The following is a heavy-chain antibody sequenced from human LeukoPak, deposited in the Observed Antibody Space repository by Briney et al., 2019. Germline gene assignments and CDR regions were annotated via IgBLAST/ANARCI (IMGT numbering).Heavy chain of an antibody. CDR1: GGSISSSNW. CDR2: IYHSGST. J-gene: IGHJ6*02. V-gene: IGHV4-4*02. D-gene: IGHD6-25*01. CDR3: ARDIDTAAYYYYGMDV. Sequence: SGTLSLTCAVSGGSISSSNWWSWVRQPPGKGLEWIGEIYHSGSTNYNPSLKSRVTISVDTSKNQFSLKLSSVTAADTAVYYCARDIDTAAYYYYGMDVWGQGTTVTVSS.